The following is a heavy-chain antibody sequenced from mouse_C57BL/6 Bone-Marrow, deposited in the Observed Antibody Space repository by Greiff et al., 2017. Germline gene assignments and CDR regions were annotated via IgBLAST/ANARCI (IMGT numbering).Heavy chain of an antibody. Sequence: QVQLQQSGAELVRPGASVTLSCKASGYTFTDYEMHWVKQTPVHGLEWIGAIDPETGGTAYNQKFKGKAILTAAKSSSTCYMELRSLTSEDSAVYYCTRRAYYSNYGAMDYWGQGTSVTVSS. V-gene: IGHV1-15*01. CDR2: IDPETGGT. CDR3: TRRAYYSNYGAMDY. CDR1: GYTFTDYE. J-gene: IGHJ4*01. D-gene: IGHD2-5*01.